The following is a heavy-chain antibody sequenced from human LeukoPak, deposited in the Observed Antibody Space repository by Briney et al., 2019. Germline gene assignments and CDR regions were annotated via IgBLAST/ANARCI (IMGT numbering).Heavy chain of an antibody. V-gene: IGHV1-2*06. CDR1: GYSFTGYY. J-gene: IGHJ3*02. D-gene: IGHD5-18*01. Sequence: ASVKVSCKTSGYSFTGYYMHWVRQAPGQGLEWMVRINTNTGGTNYAQRFQGRVTVTRDTSISTAYMDLSRLRSDDTAVYYCARDLGYNYGYAFDIWGQGTMVTVSS. CDR2: INTNTGGT. CDR3: ARDLGYNYGYAFDI.